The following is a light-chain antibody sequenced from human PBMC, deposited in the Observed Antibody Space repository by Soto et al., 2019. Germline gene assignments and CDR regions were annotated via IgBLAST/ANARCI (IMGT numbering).Light chain of an antibody. J-gene: IGKJ1*01. CDR2: ATS. Sequence: EVVLYHSPPNLSVSSPDRTTLSFRASQYIDSAVAWYHQRSDQPPRPLIFATSITVPSPPARFCSRLSATEFTLTISSLEYEYFAVYFCQQYGDRPRTFGQWTKV. V-gene: IGKV3-15*01. CDR1: QYIDSA. CDR3: QQYGDRPRT.